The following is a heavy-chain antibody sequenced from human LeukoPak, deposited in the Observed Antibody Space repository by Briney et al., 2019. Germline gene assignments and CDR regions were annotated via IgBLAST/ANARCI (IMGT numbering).Heavy chain of an antibody. Sequence: ASVKVSCTASGGTFSSYAISWVRQAPGQGLEWMGGIIPIFGTANYAQKFQGRVTITADESTSTAYMELSSLRSEDTAVYYCAREDSMAAAGTRFNWFDPWGQGTLVTVSS. J-gene: IGHJ5*02. D-gene: IGHD6-13*01. CDR1: GGTFSSYA. V-gene: IGHV1-69*13. CDR2: IIPIFGTA. CDR3: AREDSMAAAGTRFNWFDP.